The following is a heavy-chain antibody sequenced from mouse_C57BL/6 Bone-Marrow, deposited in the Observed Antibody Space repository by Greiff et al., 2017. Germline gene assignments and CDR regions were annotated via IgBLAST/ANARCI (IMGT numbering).Heavy chain of an antibody. CDR2: IWSDGST. D-gene: IGHD2-5*01. CDR3: ARKVSNCYYAMDY. J-gene: IGHJ4*01. V-gene: IGHV2-6*02. Sequence: VQLQQSGPGLVAPSQSLSITCTVSGFSLTSYGVHWVRQPPGKGLEWLVVIWSDGSTTYNSARKSRLSISKDNYKSQVFLKMNSLQTDDTAMYYCARKVSNCYYAMDYWGQGTSVTVSS. CDR1: GFSLTSYG.